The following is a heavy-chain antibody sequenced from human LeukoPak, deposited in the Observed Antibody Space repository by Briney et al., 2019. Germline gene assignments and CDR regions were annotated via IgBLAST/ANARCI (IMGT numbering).Heavy chain of an antibody. J-gene: IGHJ4*02. V-gene: IGHV1-24*01. CDR1: GYTLTELS. Sequence: ASVKVSCKVSGYTLTELSMHWVRQAPGKGLEWMGGFDPDDGETTYAQRFQGRVTMTEDTSTDIAYMELSNLRSDDTAVYYCAADTQKTVVPSTDHWGQGTLVTVSS. CDR3: AADTQKTVVPSTDH. CDR2: FDPDDGET. D-gene: IGHD4-23*01.